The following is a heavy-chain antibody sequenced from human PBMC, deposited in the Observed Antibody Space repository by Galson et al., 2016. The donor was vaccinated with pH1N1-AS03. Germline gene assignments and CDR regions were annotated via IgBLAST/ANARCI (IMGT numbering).Heavy chain of an antibody. V-gene: IGHV1-46*01. Sequence: SVKVSCKASGYTLTRYYMHWVRQAPGQGLEWMGIIDPSGGTTTYAPTFQGRITITTDTSTSTVYMELVSLRSEDTAVYYCARRYYFDYWGQGTLVTVSS. CDR2: IDPSGGTT. CDR1: GYTLTRYY. J-gene: IGHJ4*02. CDR3: ARRYYFDY. D-gene: IGHD3-16*02.